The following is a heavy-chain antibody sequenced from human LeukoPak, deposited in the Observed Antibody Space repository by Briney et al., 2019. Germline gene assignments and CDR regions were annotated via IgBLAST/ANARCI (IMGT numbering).Heavy chain of an antibody. J-gene: IGHJ4*02. CDR2: ISYDGNNE. V-gene: IGHV3-30*18. Sequence: GGSLRLSCATSGFSFSSYGMHWVRQAPGKGLEWVAVISYDGNNEYYADSVKGRFTISRDNSKNTLYLQTNSLRAEDKAVYYCAKGPDTVHFDYWGQGTLVTVSS. CDR1: GFSFSSYG. D-gene: IGHD4-17*01. CDR3: AKGPDTVHFDY.